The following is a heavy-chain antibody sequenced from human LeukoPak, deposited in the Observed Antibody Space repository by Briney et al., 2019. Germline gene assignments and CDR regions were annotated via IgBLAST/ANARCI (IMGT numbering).Heavy chain of an antibody. Sequence: PGGSLRLSCAASGFTFSTYSMKWVRQAPGKGLEWVSYISDSGAMYYADSVRGRFTISRENAQNSLFLQMNSLRAEDTAVYYCARDGGYRGYVADCWGQGTLVTVSS. CDR1: GFTFSTYS. CDR2: ISDSGAM. J-gene: IGHJ4*02. D-gene: IGHD5-12*01. V-gene: IGHV3-48*01. CDR3: ARDGGYRGYVADC.